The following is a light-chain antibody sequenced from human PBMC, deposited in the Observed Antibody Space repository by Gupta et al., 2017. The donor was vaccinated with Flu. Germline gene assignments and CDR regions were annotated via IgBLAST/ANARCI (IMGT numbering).Light chain of an antibody. CDR2: KAS. Sequence: CRASQSINRWLAWYQQRPGKAPKLLISKASTLESGVPSRISGSESETEFTLTISSLQPDDFATYFCQQYSSYSTFTFGPGTRVELK. V-gene: IGKV1-5*03. J-gene: IGKJ3*01. CDR3: QQYSSYSTFT. CDR1: QSINRW.